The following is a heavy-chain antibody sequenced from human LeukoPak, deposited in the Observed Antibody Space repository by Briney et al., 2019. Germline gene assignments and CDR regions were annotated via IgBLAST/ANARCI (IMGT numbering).Heavy chain of an antibody. J-gene: IGHJ5*02. CDR1: GFTFSSYG. CDR3: ARSQTPYCGGDCYRFDP. V-gene: IGHV3-33*01. CDR2: IWYDGSNK. Sequence: PGGSLRLSCAASGFTFSSYGMYWVRQAPGKGLEWGAVIWYDGSNKYYADSVKGRFTISRDNSKNTLYLQMNSLTAEDTAMYYCARSQTPYCGGDCYRFDPWGQGTLVTVSS. D-gene: IGHD2-21*02.